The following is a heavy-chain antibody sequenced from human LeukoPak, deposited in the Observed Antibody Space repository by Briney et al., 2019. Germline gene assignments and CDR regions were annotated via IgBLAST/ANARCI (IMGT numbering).Heavy chain of an antibody. CDR3: ARGRTVTIDY. CDR1: GGSFSGYY. CDR2: INHSGST. Sequence: SETLSLTCAVYGGSFSGYYWSWIRQPPGKGLEWIGEINHSGSTNYNPSLKSRVTISVDTSKNQFSLKLSSVTAADTAVYYCARGRTVTIDYWGQGTLSPSPQ. D-gene: IGHD4-17*01. V-gene: IGHV4-34*01. J-gene: IGHJ4*02.